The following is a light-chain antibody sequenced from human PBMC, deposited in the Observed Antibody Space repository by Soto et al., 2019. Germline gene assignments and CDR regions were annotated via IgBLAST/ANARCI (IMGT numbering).Light chain of an antibody. Sequence: EIMLTQSRATVALSPGERATLSFRASQSVSSKLAWYQQKPGQAPRRVIYGASTWGTGVPPRFTGSGSGTEFTLTISGLHSEDFAVYYCQQYNSWPITFGQGTRLEIK. V-gene: IGKV3D-15*01. J-gene: IGKJ5*01. CDR1: QSVSSK. CDR3: QQYNSWPIT. CDR2: GAS.